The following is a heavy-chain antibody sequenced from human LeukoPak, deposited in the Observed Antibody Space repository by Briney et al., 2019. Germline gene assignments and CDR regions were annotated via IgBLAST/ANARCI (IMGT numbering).Heavy chain of an antibody. CDR3: ARSGFGGNDSSGYYPLFSRPYYYYGMDV. CDR1: GFTFSSFA. Sequence: PGGSLRLSCAASGFTFSSFAMSWVRQAPGKGLEWVSSISGNGGITYNADSVKGRFTISRDNAKNSLYLQMNSLRAEDTAVYYCARSGFGGNDSSGYYPLFSRPYYYYGMDVWGQGTTVTVSS. V-gene: IGHV3-23*01. CDR2: ISGNGGIT. D-gene: IGHD3-22*01. J-gene: IGHJ6*02.